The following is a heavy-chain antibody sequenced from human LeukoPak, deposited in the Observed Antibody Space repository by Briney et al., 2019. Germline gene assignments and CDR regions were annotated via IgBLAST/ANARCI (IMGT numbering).Heavy chain of an antibody. Sequence: ASVKVSCKASGGTFSSYAISWVRQATGQGLEWMGWMNPNSGNTGYAQKFQGRVTMTRNTSISTAYMELSSLRSGDTAVYYCARVSTYYDFWSAPRPLYYFDYWGQGTLVTVSS. D-gene: IGHD3-3*01. CDR3: ARVSTYYDFWSAPRPLYYFDY. CDR2: MNPNSGNT. CDR1: GGTFSSYA. V-gene: IGHV1-8*02. J-gene: IGHJ4*02.